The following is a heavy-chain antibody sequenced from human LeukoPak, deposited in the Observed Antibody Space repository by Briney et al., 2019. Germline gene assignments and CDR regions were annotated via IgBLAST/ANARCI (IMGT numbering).Heavy chain of an antibody. Sequence: GGSLRLSCAASGFTFSSYAMSWVRQAPGEGLEWVSTVSGSSGNTHYADSVKGRFTISRDNSKNTLYLQMNSLRAEDTAVYYCVRESPVAAVGRSWFDPWGQGTLVTVSS. D-gene: IGHD6-13*01. CDR3: VRESPVAAVGRSWFDP. V-gene: IGHV3-23*01. J-gene: IGHJ5*02. CDR1: GFTFSSYA. CDR2: VSGSSGNT.